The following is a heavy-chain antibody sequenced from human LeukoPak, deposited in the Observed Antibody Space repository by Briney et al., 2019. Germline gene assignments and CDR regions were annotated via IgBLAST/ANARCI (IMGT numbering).Heavy chain of an antibody. CDR2: INTDGSST. CDR1: AFTFSSYW. D-gene: IGHD3-3*01. V-gene: IGHV3-74*01. J-gene: IGHJ4*02. CDR3: ARDEYLWSGYYPNQAFDY. Sequence: GGSLRLSCTASAFTFSSYWMHWVRQAPGKGLAWVSRINTDGSSTTYADSVKGRFTIFRDNARNTLYLQMNSLRAEDTAVYYCARDEYLWSGYYPNQAFDYWGQGTLVTVSS.